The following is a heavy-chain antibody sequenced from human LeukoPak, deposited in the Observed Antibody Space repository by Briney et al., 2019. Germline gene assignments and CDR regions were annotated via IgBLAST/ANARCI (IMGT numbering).Heavy chain of an antibody. CDR1: GFTFSDYY. V-gene: IGHV3-11*01. CDR2: ISSSGSTI. CDR3: ARELAYCGGDCYFGGVDY. D-gene: IGHD2-21*02. J-gene: IGHJ4*02. Sequence: GGSLRLSCAASGFTFSDYYMSWIRQAPGKGLEWVSYISSSGSTIYYADSVKGRFTISRDNAKNSLYLQMTSLRAEDTAVYYCARELAYCGGDCYFGGVDYWGQGTLVTVSS.